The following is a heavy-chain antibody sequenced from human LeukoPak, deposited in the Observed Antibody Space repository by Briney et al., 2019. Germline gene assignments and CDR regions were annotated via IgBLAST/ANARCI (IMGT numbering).Heavy chain of an antibody. J-gene: IGHJ5*02. Sequence: ASVKVSCKVSGYTLTELSMHWVRQAPGKGLEWMGGFDPEDGETIYAQKFQGRVTITRDMSTSTDYMELSSLRSEDTAIYYCARDNSVGDNAWWFDPWGQGTLVTVSS. V-gene: IGHV1-24*01. CDR3: ARDNSVGDNAWWFDP. CDR2: FDPEDGET. CDR1: GYTLTELS. D-gene: IGHD1-26*01.